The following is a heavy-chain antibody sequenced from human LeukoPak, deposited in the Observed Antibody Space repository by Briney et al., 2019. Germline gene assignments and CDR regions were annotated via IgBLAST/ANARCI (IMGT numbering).Heavy chain of an antibody. CDR1: GGSISSYY. V-gene: IGHV4-59*01. CDR2: IYYSGST. D-gene: IGHD3-16*01. Sequence: PSETLSLTCTVAGGSISSYYWSWIRQPPGKGLEWIVYIYYSGSTNSNPSLNSRVTISVDTSKNQFTLKLSSGTAAATAVYYCAGGIKAWGTRGSYFDYWGQGTLVTVSS. CDR3: AGGIKAWGTRGSYFDY. J-gene: IGHJ4*02.